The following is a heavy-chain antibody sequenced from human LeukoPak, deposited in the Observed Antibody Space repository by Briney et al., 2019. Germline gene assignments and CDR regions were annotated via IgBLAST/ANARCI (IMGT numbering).Heavy chain of an antibody. CDR1: GGSFSGYY. V-gene: IGHV4-34*01. D-gene: IGHD3-9*01. Sequence: SETLSLTCAVYGGSFSGYYWSWIRQPPGNGLEWIGEINHSGSTNYNPSLKSRVTISGDTSRNQFSLKLSSVTAADTAVYYCARRRDYDILTGSHRGYSFDYWGQGTLVTVSS. CDR3: ARRRDYDILTGSHRGYSFDY. CDR2: INHSGST. J-gene: IGHJ4*02.